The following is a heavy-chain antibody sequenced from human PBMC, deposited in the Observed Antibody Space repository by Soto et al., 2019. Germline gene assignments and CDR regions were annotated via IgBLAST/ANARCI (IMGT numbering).Heavy chain of an antibody. Sequence: QVQMVQSRAEVKKPGASVKVSSKASGYTFTSYDINWVRQATGQGLKWMGWMNPNSGNTGYAQKFQGRVTMTRNTSISTAYMELSSLRSEDTAVYYCARSGFWSGYYNGMDVWGQGTTVTVSS. J-gene: IGHJ6*02. D-gene: IGHD3-3*01. V-gene: IGHV1-8*01. CDR2: MNPNSGNT. CDR1: GYTFTSYD. CDR3: ARSGFWSGYYNGMDV.